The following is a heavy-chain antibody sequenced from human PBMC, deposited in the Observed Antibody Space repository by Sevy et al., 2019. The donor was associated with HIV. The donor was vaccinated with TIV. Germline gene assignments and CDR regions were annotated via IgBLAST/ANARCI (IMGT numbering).Heavy chain of an antibody. J-gene: IGHJ4*02. CDR2: FDPEDAET. CDR1: GYTFTRYY. V-gene: IGHV1-24*01. CDR3: ATTKDYYESSGEPFDY. Sequence: ASVKVSCKASGYTFTRYYMHWVRQAPGQGLEWMATFDPEDAETIYTQKLQGRVTMTEDTSRDTAYMELSNLRSEDTAVYYCATTKDYYESSGEPFDYWGQGTLVTVSS. D-gene: IGHD3-22*01.